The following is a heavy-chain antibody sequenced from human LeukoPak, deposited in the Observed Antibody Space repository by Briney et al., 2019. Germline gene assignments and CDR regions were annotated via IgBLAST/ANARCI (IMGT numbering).Heavy chain of an antibody. CDR2: IRYDGSNK. Sequence: GGSLRLSCAASGFTYSSYGMHWVRQDPGKGLEWVAFIRYDGSNKYYADSVKGRFTISRDNSKNTLYLQMNSLRAGDTAVYYCVTYYDFWSGYYPTPDYWGQGTLVTVSS. CDR1: GFTYSSYG. J-gene: IGHJ4*02. CDR3: VTYYDFWSGYYPTPDY. D-gene: IGHD3-3*01. V-gene: IGHV3-30*02.